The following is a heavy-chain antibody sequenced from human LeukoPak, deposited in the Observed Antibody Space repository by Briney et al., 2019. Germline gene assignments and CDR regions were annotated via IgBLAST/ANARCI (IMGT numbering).Heavy chain of an antibody. CDR2: ISSGGST. Sequence: PGGSLRLSCAASGFTVSSNYMSWVRQAPGKGLEWVSVISSGGSTYYADSVKGRFTISRDNSKNTLYLQMNNLRAEDTAVYYCARVGYCSGGSCYTRGLEYWGQGTLVTVSS. CDR3: ARVGYCSGGSCYTRGLEY. V-gene: IGHV3-66*01. J-gene: IGHJ4*02. D-gene: IGHD2-15*01. CDR1: GFTVSSNY.